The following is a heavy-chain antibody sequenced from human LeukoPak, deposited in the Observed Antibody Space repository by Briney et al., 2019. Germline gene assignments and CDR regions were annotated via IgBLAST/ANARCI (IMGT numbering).Heavy chain of an antibody. CDR3: ANWGRFDP. D-gene: IGHD3-16*01. CDR1: GFTFRSYG. J-gene: IGHJ5*02. Sequence: GGSLRLSCAASGFTFRSYGMHWVRQAPGKGLEWVAVISSDGNKKYYADSVKGRFTISRDNSKHTLYLQMNSLRAEDTAVYYCANWGRFDPWGQGTLVTVSS. CDR2: ISSDGNKK. V-gene: IGHV3-30*18.